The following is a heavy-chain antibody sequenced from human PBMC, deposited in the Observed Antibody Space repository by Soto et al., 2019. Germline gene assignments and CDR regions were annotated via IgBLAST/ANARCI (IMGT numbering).Heavy chain of an antibody. J-gene: IGHJ4*02. Sequence: PGGSLRLSCAASGFTFSSYAMHWVRQAPGKGLEWVAVISYDGSNKYYADSVKGRFTISRDNSKNTLYLQMNSLRAEDTAVYYCARGRYNWNENYYFDYWGQGTLVTVSS. D-gene: IGHD1-1*01. CDR2: ISYDGSNK. CDR3: ARGRYNWNENYYFDY. V-gene: IGHV3-30-3*01. CDR1: GFTFSSYA.